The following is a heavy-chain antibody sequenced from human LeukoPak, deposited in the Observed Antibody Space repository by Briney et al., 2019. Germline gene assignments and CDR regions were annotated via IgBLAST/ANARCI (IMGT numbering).Heavy chain of an antibody. D-gene: IGHD6-19*01. CDR2: INHSGST. Sequence: SETLSLTCAVYGGSFSGYYWSWIHQPPGKGLEWIGEINHSGSTNYNPSLKSRVTISVDTSKNQFSLKLSSVTAADTAVYYCARTGVYSSGWYPPLNWFDPWGQGTLVTVSS. V-gene: IGHV4-34*01. J-gene: IGHJ5*02. CDR1: GGSFSGYY. CDR3: ARTGVYSSGWYPPLNWFDP.